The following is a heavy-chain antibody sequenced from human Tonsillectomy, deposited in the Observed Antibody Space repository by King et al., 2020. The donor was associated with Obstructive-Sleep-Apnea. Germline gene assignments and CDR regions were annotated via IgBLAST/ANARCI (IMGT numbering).Heavy chain of an antibody. J-gene: IGHJ4*02. V-gene: IGHV3-11*01. CDR3: ARADSRGWETGVDY. D-gene: IGHD6-19*01. CDR2: ISSSGSTK. Sequence: QVQLVESGGGLVKPGGSLRLSCAASGFTFSDYYMSWIRQAPGKGLEWVSSISSSGSTKDYADSVKGRFTISRDNAKNSLHLQMNSLRAEDTAVYYCARADSRGWETGVDYWGQGTLGTVSS. CDR1: GFTFSDYY.